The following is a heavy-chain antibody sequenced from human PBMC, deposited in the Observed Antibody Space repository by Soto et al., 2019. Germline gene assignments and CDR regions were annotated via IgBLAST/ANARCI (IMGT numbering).Heavy chain of an antibody. CDR2: ISGSGGST. J-gene: IGHJ4*02. CDR1: GFTFSSYA. CDR3: AKDPSSTSARRGYSYAVWI. V-gene: IGHV3-23*01. D-gene: IGHD5-18*01. Sequence: EVQLLESGGGLVQPGGSLRLSCAASGFTFSSYAMRWVRQAPGKGLEWVSAISGSGGSTYYADSVKGRFTISRDNSKNTLYLQMNSLRAEDTAVYYCAKDPSSTSARRGYSYAVWIWGQGTLVTVSS.